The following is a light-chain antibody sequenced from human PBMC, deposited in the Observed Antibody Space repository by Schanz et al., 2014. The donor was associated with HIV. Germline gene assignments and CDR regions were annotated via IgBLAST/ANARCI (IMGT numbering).Light chain of an antibody. CDR3: QSYDSSLSAYYV. CDR2: GNN. Sequence: QSVVTQPPSASGTPGQRVTISCSGSSSNIGSNDVNWYQQLPGTAPKLLIYGNNQRPSGVPDRFSGSKSGTSASLAISGLQSEDEADYYCQSYDSSLSAYYVFGTGTKLTVL. V-gene: IGLV1-44*01. CDR1: SSNIGSND. J-gene: IGLJ1*01.